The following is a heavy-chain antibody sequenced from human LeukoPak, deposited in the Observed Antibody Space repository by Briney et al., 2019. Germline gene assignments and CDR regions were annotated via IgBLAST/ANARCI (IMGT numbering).Heavy chain of an antibody. D-gene: IGHD2-2*01. V-gene: IGHV3-53*01. CDR2: IYSGGST. CDR1: GFTVSSNY. Sequence: GGSLRLSFAASGFTVSSNYMSWVRQAPGKGLEWVSVIYSGGSTYYADSVKGRFTISRDNSKNTLYLQMNSLRAEDTAVYYCARGGEDCGSTSCSDAFDIWGQGTMVTVSS. CDR3: ARGGEDCGSTSCSDAFDI. J-gene: IGHJ3*02.